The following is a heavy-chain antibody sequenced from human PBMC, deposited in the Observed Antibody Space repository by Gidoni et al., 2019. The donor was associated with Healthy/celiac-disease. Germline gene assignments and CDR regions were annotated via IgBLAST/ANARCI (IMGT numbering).Heavy chain of an antibody. D-gene: IGHD3-22*01. V-gene: IGHV4-39*01. CDR2: IYYSGST. Sequence: QLQLQESGPGLVKPSETLSLTCTVSGGSISSSSYYWGWIRQPPGKGLEWIGSIYYSGSTYYNPSLKSRVTIYVDTSKNQFSLKLSSVTAADTAVYYCARLIYDSSGYYYVGAFDIWGQGTMVTVSS. CDR1: GGSISSSSYY. J-gene: IGHJ3*02. CDR3: ARLIYDSSGYYYVGAFDI.